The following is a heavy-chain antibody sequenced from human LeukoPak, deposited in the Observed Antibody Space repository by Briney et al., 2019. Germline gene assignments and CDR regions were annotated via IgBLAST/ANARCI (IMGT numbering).Heavy chain of an antibody. CDR1: GGTFSSYA. J-gene: IGHJ4*02. Sequence: SVKVSCKASGGTFSSYAISWVRQAPGQGLEWMGGIIPIFGTANYEKKFQGRITITANESTSTAYLELSSLRSEATAVYYCARDLNYGGNSGFDYWGQGTLVTVSS. CDR3: ARDLNYGGNSGFDY. D-gene: IGHD4-23*01. CDR2: IIPIFGTA. V-gene: IGHV1-69*01.